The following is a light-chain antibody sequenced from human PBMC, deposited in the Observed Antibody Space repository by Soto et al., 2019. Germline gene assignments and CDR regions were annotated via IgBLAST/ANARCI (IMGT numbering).Light chain of an antibody. V-gene: IGKV3-11*01. J-gene: IGKJ5*01. CDR3: QQRSNWPIT. CDR2: DAS. Sequence: EIMLKQSPDTLSLSPGERATLSCRASQSVSSYLAWYQQKPGQAPRLLIYDASNRATGIPARFSGSGSGTDFTLTISSLEPEDFAVYYCQQRSNWPITFGQGTRLEI. CDR1: QSVSSY.